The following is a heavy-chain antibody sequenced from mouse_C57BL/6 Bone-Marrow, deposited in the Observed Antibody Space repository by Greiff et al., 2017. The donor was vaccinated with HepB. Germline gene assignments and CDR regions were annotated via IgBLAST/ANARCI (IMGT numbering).Heavy chain of an antibody. Sequence: VQLQQSGPELVKPGASVKISCKASGYAFSSSWMNWVKQRPGKGLEWIGRIYPGDGDTNYNGKFKGKATLTADKSSSTACMQLSSLTSEDSAVYFCARDDYDGGGFAYWGQGTLVTVSA. D-gene: IGHD2-4*01. V-gene: IGHV1-82*01. J-gene: IGHJ3*01. CDR3: ARDDYDGGGFAY. CDR1: GYAFSSSW. CDR2: IYPGDGDT.